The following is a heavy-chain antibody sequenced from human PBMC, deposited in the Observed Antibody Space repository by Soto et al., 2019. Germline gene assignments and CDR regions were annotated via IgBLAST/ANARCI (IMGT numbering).Heavy chain of an antibody. Sequence: QVQLVESGGGVAQPGRSLRLSCTVSGFTFSGHAMHWVRQAPGKGLEWVTQIWYDGSNKYYAESVKGRFTISRDNSKNTQYLQINSLRVEDRAVYYCARDGQGLAPYALDVWGQGTSVTVSS. V-gene: IGHV3-33*01. CDR3: ARDGQGLAPYALDV. J-gene: IGHJ6*02. CDR1: GFTFSGHA. D-gene: IGHD6-19*01. CDR2: IWYDGSNK.